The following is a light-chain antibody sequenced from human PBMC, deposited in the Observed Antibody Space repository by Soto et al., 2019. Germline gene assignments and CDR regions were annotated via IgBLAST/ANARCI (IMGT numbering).Light chain of an antibody. CDR3: QQYDNWPWT. CDR2: GAS. J-gene: IGKJ1*01. Sequence: EIVMTQSPATLSVSPGGRATLSCRASQTISGTLAWYQHKPGQAPRLLIHGASTRAPGFPARFSGSGSGTDFALTISSLQSEDFAVYYCQQYDNWPWTFGQGTKVDIK. V-gene: IGKV3-15*01. CDR1: QTISGT.